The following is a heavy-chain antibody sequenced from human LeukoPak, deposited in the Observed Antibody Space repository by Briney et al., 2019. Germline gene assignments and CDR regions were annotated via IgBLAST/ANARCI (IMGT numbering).Heavy chain of an antibody. CDR3: ARGIYSSDAFDI. Sequence: SETLSLTCTVSGGSISSYYWNWIRQPPGKGLEWIGYIYYSGSTNYNPSLKSRVTMPIGTSKNQFSLKLSSVTAADTAVYYCARGIYSSDAFDIWGQGTVVTVSS. CDR2: IYYSGST. J-gene: IGHJ3*02. D-gene: IGHD6-13*01. V-gene: IGHV4-59*01. CDR1: GGSISSYY.